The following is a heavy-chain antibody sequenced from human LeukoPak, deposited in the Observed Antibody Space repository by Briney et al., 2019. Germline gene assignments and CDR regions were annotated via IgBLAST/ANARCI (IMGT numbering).Heavy chain of an antibody. D-gene: IGHD6-13*01. CDR2: INPNSGGT. V-gene: IGHV1-2*02. Sequence: ASVKVSCKASGYTFTGYYIHWVRQAPGQGLEWMGWINPNSGGTNYAQKFQGRVTITADESTSTAYMELSSLRSEDTAVYYCARAFGISSSWLPDYWGQGTLVTVSS. CDR3: ARAFGISSSWLPDY. CDR1: GYTFTGYY. J-gene: IGHJ4*02.